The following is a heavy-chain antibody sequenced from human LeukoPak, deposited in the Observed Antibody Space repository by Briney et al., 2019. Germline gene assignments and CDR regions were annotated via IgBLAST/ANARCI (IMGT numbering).Heavy chain of an antibody. J-gene: IGHJ4*02. CDR1: GGSISSRPYC. CDR3: ARLVVSSWYHEVLLGRDY. V-gene: IGHV4-39*01. D-gene: IGHD6-13*01. CDR2: FYYSGST. Sequence: SETLSLTCTVSGGSISSRPYCWGWIRQPPGKGLEWLGSFYYSGSTYYKPSPKSRVTISVDTSKNQISLKLSSVTAADTAVYYCARLVVSSWYHEVLLGRDYWGQGTLVTVSS.